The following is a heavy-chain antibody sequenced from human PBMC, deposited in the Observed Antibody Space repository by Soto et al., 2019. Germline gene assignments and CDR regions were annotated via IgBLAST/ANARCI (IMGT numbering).Heavy chain of an antibody. CDR2: IYYIGST. J-gene: IGHJ4*02. V-gene: IGHV4-59*01. Sequence: QVQLQESGPGLVKPSETLSLTCTVSGGSISSYYWSWIRQPPGKGLEWIGYIYYIGSTNYNPSLKSRVTISVDTSKNQFSLKLSSVTAADTAVYYCARGEVADADGFDYWGQGTLVTVSS. CDR3: ARGEVADADGFDY. CDR1: GGSISSYY. D-gene: IGHD6-19*01.